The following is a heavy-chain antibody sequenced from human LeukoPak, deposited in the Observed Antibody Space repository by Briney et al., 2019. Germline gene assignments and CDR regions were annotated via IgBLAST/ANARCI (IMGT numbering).Heavy chain of an antibody. Sequence: SETLSLTCTVSGGSVSSGSYYWSWIRQPPGKGLEWIGYIYYSGSTNYNPSLKSRVTISVDTSKNQFSLKLSSVTAADTAVYYCARGLGDSSGFYSWGQGTLVTVSS. D-gene: IGHD6-19*01. V-gene: IGHV4-61*01. CDR1: GGSVSSGSYY. CDR3: ARGLGDSSGFYS. J-gene: IGHJ4*02. CDR2: IYYSGST.